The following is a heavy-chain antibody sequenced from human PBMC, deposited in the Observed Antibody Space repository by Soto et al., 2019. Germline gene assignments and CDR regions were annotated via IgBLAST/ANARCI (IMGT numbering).Heavy chain of an antibody. CDR2: ISSSSSYI. V-gene: IGHV3-21*01. Sequence: PGGSLRLSCAASGFTFSSYSMNWVRQAPGKGLEWVSSISSSSSYIYYADSVKGRFTISRGNAKNSLYLQMNSLRAEDTAVYYCAGDLGYCSGGSCSGWFDPWGQGTLVTVSS. D-gene: IGHD2-15*01. CDR1: GFTFSSYS. CDR3: AGDLGYCSGGSCSGWFDP. J-gene: IGHJ5*02.